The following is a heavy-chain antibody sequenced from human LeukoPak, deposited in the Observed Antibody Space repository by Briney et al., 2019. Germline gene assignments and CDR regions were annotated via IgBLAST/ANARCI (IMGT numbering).Heavy chain of an antibody. V-gene: IGHV3-20*04. CDR3: ARERYCSSTSCLAYYYYYVAV. J-gene: IGHJ6*03. CDR2: MNWKGGNT. D-gene: IGHD2-2*01. CDR1: GLIFGVYG. Sequence: GRSLRLSCAASGLIFGVYGVSWVRHAPGKGLEWVSGMNWKGGNTVYADSVKGRFTISRDNAKNSLYRQMNSLRAEDTALYYCARERYCSSTSCLAYYYYYVAVWGKGTTVTVSS.